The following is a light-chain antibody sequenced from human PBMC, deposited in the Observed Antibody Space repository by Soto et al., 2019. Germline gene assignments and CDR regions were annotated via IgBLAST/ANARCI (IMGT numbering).Light chain of an antibody. CDR1: SSDIGTYDY. V-gene: IGLV2-8*01. CDR3: CSYAGSYTWV. CDR2: EVS. Sequence: QSALTQPPSASGSPGQSVTISCTGTSSDIGTYDYVSWYQHLPDKAPKLIIYEVSKRPSGVPDRFSGSKSGNTASLTVSGLQAEDEGDYYCCSYAGSYTWVFGSGTKVTVL. J-gene: IGLJ1*01.